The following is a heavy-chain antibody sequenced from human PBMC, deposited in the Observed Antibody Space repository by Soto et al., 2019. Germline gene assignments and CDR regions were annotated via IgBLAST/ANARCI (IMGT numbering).Heavy chain of an antibody. V-gene: IGHV6-1*01. D-gene: IGHD6-19*01. CDR2: TYYRSKWYS. CDR3: ARGSYYSGWV. J-gene: IGHJ4*02. Sequence: QVQLQQSGPGLVQSSQTLSLTCAISGDSVSSTSAAWSWIRQSPSRGLEWLGRTYYRSKWYSDYAVSVKSRITINPDTSKNQFSLQLNSVTPEDTAVYYCARGSYYSGWVWGQGTLVTVSS. CDR1: GDSVSSTSAA.